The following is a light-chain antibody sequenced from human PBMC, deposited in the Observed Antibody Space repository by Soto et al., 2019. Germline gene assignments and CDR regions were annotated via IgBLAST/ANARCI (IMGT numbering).Light chain of an antibody. CDR1: ESVTTW. Sequence: DIQMTQSPSTLSASVGDRVTITCRASESVTTWLDWYQQKPGKAPKVLIHDASTLERGVRSRFSGRGSGTEFTLTISSLQPDDFAVYFCHQYNTFPYTFGQGTKLE. J-gene: IGKJ2*01. V-gene: IGKV1-5*01. CDR2: DAS. CDR3: HQYNTFPYT.